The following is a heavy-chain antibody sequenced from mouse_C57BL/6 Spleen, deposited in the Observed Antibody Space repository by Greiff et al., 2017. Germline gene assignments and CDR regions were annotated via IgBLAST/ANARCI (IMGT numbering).Heavy chain of an antibody. CDR1: GYAFTNYL. Sequence: QVQLQQSGAELVRPGTSVKVSCKASGYAFTNYLIEWVKQRPGQGLEWIGVINPGSGGTNYNEKFKGKATLAADKSSSTAYMQLSSLTSEDSAVYFCARNWGDYFDDWGQGTTLTVAS. V-gene: IGHV1-54*01. CDR3: ARNWGDYFDD. CDR2: INPGSGGT. J-gene: IGHJ2*01. D-gene: IGHD4-1*01.